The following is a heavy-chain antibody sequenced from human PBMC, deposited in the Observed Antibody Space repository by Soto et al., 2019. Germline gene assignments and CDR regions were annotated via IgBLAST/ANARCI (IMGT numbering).Heavy chain of an antibody. D-gene: IGHD4-17*01. J-gene: IGHJ4*02. V-gene: IGHV3-9*01. Sequence: EVQLVESGGGLVQPGRSLRLSCAASGFTVDDYAMHWVRQAPGKGLEWVSGISWNSETIDYADSVKGRFTISRDNAKSSPILQMNRRRSDDTALYYCAKDMKWGGMTTIHYFDSWGQGTLVTVSS. CDR1: GFTVDDYA. CDR3: AKDMKWGGMTTIHYFDS. CDR2: ISWNSETI.